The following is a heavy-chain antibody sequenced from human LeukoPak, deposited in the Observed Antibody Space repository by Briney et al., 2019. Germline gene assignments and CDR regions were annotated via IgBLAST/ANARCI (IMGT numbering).Heavy chain of an antibody. CDR3: ARGEVVTASLPDYFYYYMDV. Sequence: GGSLRLSCAASGFTFSTYEMNWVRQAPGKGLEWVSYITDSGRTIYYADSVKGRFTISRDNAKNSLFLQMNSLGAEDTAVYYCARGEVVTASLPDYFYYYMDVWGKGTTVTISS. V-gene: IGHV3-48*03. D-gene: IGHD2-21*02. CDR1: GFTFSTYE. J-gene: IGHJ6*03. CDR2: ITDSGRTI.